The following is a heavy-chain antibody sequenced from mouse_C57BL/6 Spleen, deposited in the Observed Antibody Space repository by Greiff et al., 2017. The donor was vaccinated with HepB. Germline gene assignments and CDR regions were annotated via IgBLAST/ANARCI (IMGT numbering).Heavy chain of an antibody. D-gene: IGHD1-1*01. CDR2: IYPGDGDT. V-gene: IGHV1-82*01. Sequence: QVQLQQSGPELVKPGASVKISCKASGYALSSSWMNWVKQRPGKGLEWIGRIYPGDGDTNYNGKFKGKATLAADKSSSTAYMQLSSLTSEDSAVYFCSRCDYYGSSYEGAMDYWGQGTSVTVSS. CDR3: SRCDYYGSSYEGAMDY. J-gene: IGHJ4*01. CDR1: GYALSSSW.